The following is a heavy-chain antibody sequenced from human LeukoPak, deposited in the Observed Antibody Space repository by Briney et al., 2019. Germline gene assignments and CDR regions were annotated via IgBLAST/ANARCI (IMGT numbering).Heavy chain of an antibody. CDR2: IKQDGSEK. Sequence: GGSLRLSCAASGFTFSSYWMSWVRQAPGKGLEWVANIKQDGSEKYYVDSVKGRFTISRDNAKNSLYLQMNSLRADDTAVYYCARDCSSSSCYEGYFDYWGQGTLVTVSS. CDR3: ARDCSSSSCYEGYFDY. V-gene: IGHV3-7*01. D-gene: IGHD2-2*01. CDR1: GFTFSSYW. J-gene: IGHJ4*02.